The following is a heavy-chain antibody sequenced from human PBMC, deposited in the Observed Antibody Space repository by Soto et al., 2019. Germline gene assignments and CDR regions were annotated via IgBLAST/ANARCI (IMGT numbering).Heavy chain of an antibody. CDR2: IIPILGIA. Sequence: GASXKVSCKASGGTFSSYTISWVRQAPGQGLEWVGRIIPILGIANYAQKFQGRVTITADKSTSTAYMELSSLRSEDTAVYYCARAAGYCSGGSCYHFDYWGQGTLVTVSS. CDR3: ARAAGYCSGGSCYHFDY. V-gene: IGHV1-69*02. CDR1: GGTFSSYT. J-gene: IGHJ4*02. D-gene: IGHD2-15*01.